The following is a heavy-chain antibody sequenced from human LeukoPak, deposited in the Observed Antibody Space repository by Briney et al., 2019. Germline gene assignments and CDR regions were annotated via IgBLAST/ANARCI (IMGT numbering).Heavy chain of an antibody. Sequence: SVKVSCKASGGTFSSYAISWVRQAPGQGLEWMGGIIPIFGTANYAQKFQGRVTITADESTSTAYMELSSLRSEDTAVYYCARGGYDYVWGSYRPTRFDYWGQGTLVTVSS. D-gene: IGHD3-16*02. CDR3: ARGGYDYVWGSYRPTRFDY. CDR2: IIPIFGTA. V-gene: IGHV1-69*13. CDR1: GGTFSSYA. J-gene: IGHJ4*02.